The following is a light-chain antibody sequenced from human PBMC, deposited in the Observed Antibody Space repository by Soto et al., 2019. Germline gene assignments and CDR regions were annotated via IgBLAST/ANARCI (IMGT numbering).Light chain of an antibody. J-gene: IGKJ3*01. CDR3: QQSYSLPRT. Sequence: DIQMTQSPSSLSASVGDRVTITCRASQTIFNYLNWYQQKPGKAPNLLIYAASSLQSGVPSRFSGSVSGTDFTLTISSLQPGDFATYYCQQSYSLPRTFGPGTKVDIK. CDR1: QTIFNY. CDR2: AAS. V-gene: IGKV1-39*01.